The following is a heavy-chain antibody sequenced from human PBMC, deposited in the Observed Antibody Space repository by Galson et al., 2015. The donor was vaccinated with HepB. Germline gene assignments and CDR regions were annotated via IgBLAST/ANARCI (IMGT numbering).Heavy chain of an antibody. V-gene: IGHV3-9*01. CDR2: ISWSSGSI. CDR1: GFTFDGYA. CDR3: AKDQYGDNVGQWYFVL. D-gene: IGHD4-17*01. J-gene: IGHJ2*01. Sequence: SLRLSCTASGFTFDGYAMHWVRQAPGKGLEWVSGISWSSGSIGYADSVKGRFTISRDNAKNFLYLQMNSLRAEDTALYYCAKDQYGDNVGQWYFVLWGRGTLVTVSS.